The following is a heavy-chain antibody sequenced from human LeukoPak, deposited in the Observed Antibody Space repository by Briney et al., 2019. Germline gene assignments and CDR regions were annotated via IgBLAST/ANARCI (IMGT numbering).Heavy chain of an antibody. Sequence: GGSLRLSCAASGFTFSSYEMNWVRQAPGKGREWVSYISSSGSTIYYADSVKGRFTISRDNAKNSLYLQMNSLRAEDTAVYYCARERIVVVPAAEIYFDYWGQGTLVTVSS. J-gene: IGHJ4*02. V-gene: IGHV3-48*03. D-gene: IGHD2-2*01. CDR2: ISSSGSTI. CDR1: GFTFSSYE. CDR3: ARERIVVVPAAEIYFDY.